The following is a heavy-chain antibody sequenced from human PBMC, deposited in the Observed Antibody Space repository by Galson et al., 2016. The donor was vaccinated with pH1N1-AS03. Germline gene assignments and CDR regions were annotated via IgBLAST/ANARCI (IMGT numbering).Heavy chain of an antibody. Sequence: SVKVSCKASGYIFTDYFLHWVRQAPGQGPEWMGRLTPRSGATDYAQRFQGRVTVTRDTSISTAYRELSRLRSDDTAVYYCARGHDILNGFSDGSSFYHHMDGWGKGTTVTVSS. CDR1: GYIFTDYF. CDR3: ARGHDILNGFSDGSSFYHHMDG. D-gene: IGHD3-9*01. V-gene: IGHV1-2*06. J-gene: IGHJ6*03. CDR2: LTPRSGAT.